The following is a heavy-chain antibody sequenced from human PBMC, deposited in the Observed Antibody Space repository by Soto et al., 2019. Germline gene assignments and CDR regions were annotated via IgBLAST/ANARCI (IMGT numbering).Heavy chain of an antibody. CDR2: YT. V-gene: IGHV5-10-1*01. D-gene: IGHD3-22*01. J-gene: IGHJ4*02. Sequence: YTKYSPSFQGHVTISTDKSISTAYLQWSGLKASDTAMYYCARSYYFDSSGYYYPFDYWGQGTLVTVSS. CDR3: ARSYYFDSSGYYYPFDY.